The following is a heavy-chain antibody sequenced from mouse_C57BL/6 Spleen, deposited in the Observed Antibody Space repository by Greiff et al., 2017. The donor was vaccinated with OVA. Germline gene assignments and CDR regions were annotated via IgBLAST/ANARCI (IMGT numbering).Heavy chain of an antibody. V-gene: IGHV1-18*01. CDR3: ARTYGSSYGYFDV. Sequence: VQLQQSGPELVKPGASVKIPCKASGYTFTDYNMDWVKQSHGKSLEWIGDINPNNGGTIYNQKFKGKATLTVDKSSSTAYMERRSLTSEDTAVYYCARTYGSSYGYFDVWGTGTTVTVSS. D-gene: IGHD1-1*01. CDR1: GYTFTDYN. CDR2: INPNNGGT. J-gene: IGHJ1*03.